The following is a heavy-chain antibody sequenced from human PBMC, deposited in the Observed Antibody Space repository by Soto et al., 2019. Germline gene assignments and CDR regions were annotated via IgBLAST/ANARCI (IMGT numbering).Heavy chain of an antibody. Sequence: NPSETLSLTCTVSGGSISSYYWNWIRQPPGKGLEWIGYIYHSGSTNYNPSLKSRVSISADTSNNQFSLSLSSVTAADTAVYYCAREGGNAARFYYFYGMDVWGQGTTVTVSS. J-gene: IGHJ6*02. V-gene: IGHV4-59*01. CDR2: IYHSGST. D-gene: IGHD6-6*01. CDR3: AREGGNAARFYYFYGMDV. CDR1: GGSISSYY.